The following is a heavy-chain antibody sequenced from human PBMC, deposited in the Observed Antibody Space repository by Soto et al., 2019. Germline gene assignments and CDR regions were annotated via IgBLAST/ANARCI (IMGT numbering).Heavy chain of an antibody. Sequence: QVQLVESGGGVVQPGRSLRLSCAASGFTFSSYGMHWVRQAPGKGLEWVAVIWYDGSNKYYADSVKGRFTISRDNSKNTLYLQMNSLRAEDTAVYYCARDGNDYGDGWFDPWGQGTLVTVSS. CDR1: GFTFSSYG. J-gene: IGHJ5*02. CDR3: ARDGNDYGDGWFDP. V-gene: IGHV3-33*01. CDR2: IWYDGSNK. D-gene: IGHD4-17*01.